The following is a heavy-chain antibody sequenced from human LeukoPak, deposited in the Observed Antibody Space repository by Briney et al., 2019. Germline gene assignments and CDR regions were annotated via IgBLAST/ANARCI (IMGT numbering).Heavy chain of an antibody. J-gene: IGHJ4*02. CDR2: IYSDGST. CDR1: GFTVSSNY. CDR3: ARVAYCGGDCYYLYFDY. D-gene: IGHD2-21*02. V-gene: IGHV3-53*01. Sequence: GGPLRLSCAASGFTVSSNYMSWVRQAPGKGLEWVSEIYSDGSTYYAASVKGRFSISRDNSKNTVYLQLNSLRAEDTAVYYCARVAYCGGDCYYLYFDYWGQGTLVTVSS.